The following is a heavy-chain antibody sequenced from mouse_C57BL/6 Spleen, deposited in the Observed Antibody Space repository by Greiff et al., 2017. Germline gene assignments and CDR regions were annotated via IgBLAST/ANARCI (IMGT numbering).Heavy chain of an antibody. J-gene: IGHJ4*01. V-gene: IGHV14-1*01. Sequence: EVQLQQSGADLVRPGASVKLSCTASGFNIKDYYMHWVRQRPDQGLEWIGRIGPEGGYTEYPSKFQGQATMTAATNTNTPYLQIRSLTSEATAVYYGTTVYWGSLDYWGQGTSRTVSS. CDR2: IGPEGGYT. CDR1: GFNIKDYY. CDR3: TTVYWGSLDY. D-gene: IGHD1-1*01.